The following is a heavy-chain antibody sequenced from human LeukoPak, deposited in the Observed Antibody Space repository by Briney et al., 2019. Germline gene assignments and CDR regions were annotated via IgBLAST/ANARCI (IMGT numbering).Heavy chain of an antibody. CDR1: GFTFSSYS. V-gene: IGHV3-23*01. CDR2: ISGSGDST. J-gene: IGHJ4*02. D-gene: IGHD3-9*01. CDR3: AKDLDDILTGSRRGDDC. Sequence: GGSLRLSCAASGFTFSSYSMNWVRQAPGKGLEWVSSISGSGDSTYHADSVKGRFTISRDNSKNTLYLQMNSLRAEDTAVYYCAKDLDDILTGSRRGDDCWGQGTLVTVSS.